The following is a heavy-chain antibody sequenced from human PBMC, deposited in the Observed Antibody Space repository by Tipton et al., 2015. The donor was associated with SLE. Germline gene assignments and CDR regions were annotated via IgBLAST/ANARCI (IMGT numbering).Heavy chain of an antibody. CDR3: ARGDSDFWSGLYYFDY. V-gene: IGHV4-59*11. D-gene: IGHD3-3*01. Sequence: TLSLTCTVSGGSISSHYWSWIRQPPGKGLEWIGYIYYSGSTNYNPSLKSRVTISVDTSKNQFSLKLSSVTAADTAVYYCARGDSDFWSGLYYFDYWGQGTLVTVSS. CDR1: GGSISSHY. J-gene: IGHJ4*02. CDR2: IYYSGST.